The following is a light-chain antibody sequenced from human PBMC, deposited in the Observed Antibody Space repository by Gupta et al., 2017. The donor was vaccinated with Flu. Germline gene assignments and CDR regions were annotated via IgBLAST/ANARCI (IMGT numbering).Light chain of an antibody. CDR2: LNSDGSH. J-gene: IGLJ2*01. V-gene: IGLV4-69*01. CDR1: NGRSSFA. Sequence: QLVLTQSPSASASLGASVKLTCTLSNGRSSFAIAWHQQQPEKGPRYLMKLNSDGSHTKGDGIPDRFSVSSSGTEHYLTISSLQSEDEADYYCQTRAPGTGVFGGGTKLTVL. CDR3: QTRAPGTGV.